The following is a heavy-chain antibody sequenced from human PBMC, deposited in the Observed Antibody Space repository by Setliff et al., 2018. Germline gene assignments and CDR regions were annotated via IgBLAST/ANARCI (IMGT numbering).Heavy chain of an antibody. CDR2: INHRGST. D-gene: IGHD3-16*01. J-gene: IGHJ6*02. CDR1: GDSFSDYY. V-gene: IGHV4-34*01. Sequence: SEPLSLTCAVYGDSFSDYYWSWIRQPPGKGLEWIEEINHRGSTNYSPSLKSRVNMSVDTSNNQFVLNLKAVTAADTAVYYCARDRTAYTYGLDVWGQGTTVTVSS. CDR3: ARDRTAYTYGLDV.